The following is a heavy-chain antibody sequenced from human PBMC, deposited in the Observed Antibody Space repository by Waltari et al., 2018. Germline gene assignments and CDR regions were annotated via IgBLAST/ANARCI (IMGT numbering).Heavy chain of an antibody. Sequence: EVQLVESGGGMVKPGGSLRLSREASGFTSSCYSMTWVARAPGKGREWVSTSSGGCGSTYYADSVKGRCAISRDKSKNTLSLQMNTLRAEDTAVYYCAKDWSTNYGYFDYWGQGTLVTVSS. D-gene: IGHD4-17*01. J-gene: IGHJ4*01. CDR3: AKDWSTNYGYFDY. V-gene: IGHV3-23*04. CDR1: GFTSSCYS. CDR2: SSGGCGST.